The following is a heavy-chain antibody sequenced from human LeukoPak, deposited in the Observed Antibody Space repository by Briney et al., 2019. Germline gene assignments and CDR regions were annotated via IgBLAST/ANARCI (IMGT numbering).Heavy chain of an antibody. Sequence: GASVKVSCKASGYTFTSYYMHWVRQAPGQGLEWMGIINPSGGSTSYAQKFQGRVTMTRDMSTSTVYMELSSLRSEDTAVYYCARGIGDSSSWRYNWFDPWGQGTLVTVSS. CDR1: GYTFTSYY. J-gene: IGHJ5*02. V-gene: IGHV1-46*01. CDR3: ARGIGDSSSWRYNWFDP. CDR2: INPSGGST. D-gene: IGHD6-13*01.